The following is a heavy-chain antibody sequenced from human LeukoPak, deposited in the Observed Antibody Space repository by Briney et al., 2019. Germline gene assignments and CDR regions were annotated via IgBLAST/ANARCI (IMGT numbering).Heavy chain of an antibody. CDR3: AKVPSQPYYYYYMDV. V-gene: IGHV3-30*02. CDR1: GFTFSSYG. CDR2: IRYDGSNK. J-gene: IGHJ6*03. Sequence: GGSLRLSCAASGFTFSSYGMHWVRQAPGKGLEWVAFIRYDGSNKYYADSVKGRFTISRDNSKNTLYLQMNSLRAEDTAVYYCAKVPSQPYYYYYMDVWGKGTTVTVSS.